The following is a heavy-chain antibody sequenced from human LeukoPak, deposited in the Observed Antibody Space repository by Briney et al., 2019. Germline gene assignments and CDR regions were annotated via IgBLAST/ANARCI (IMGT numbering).Heavy chain of an antibody. CDR3: ARQTQKSGWLDS. D-gene: IGHD6-19*01. J-gene: IGHJ3*01. Sequence: SETPSLTCAVSGGSITSSQHWWSWARQPPGKGLEWIGEVYHSGTTNYNPSLKSRVTISVDTSKNQFSLKLTSVTAADTAVYYCARQTQKSGWLDSWGQGTMVTVSS. V-gene: IGHV4-4*02. CDR1: GGSITSSQHW. CDR2: VYHSGTT.